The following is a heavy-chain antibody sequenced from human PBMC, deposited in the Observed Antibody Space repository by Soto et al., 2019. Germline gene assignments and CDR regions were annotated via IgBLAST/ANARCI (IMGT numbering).Heavy chain of an antibody. CDR2: ISSSSSTI. Sequence: EVQLVESGGGLVQPGGSLRLSCAASGFTFSSYSMNWVRQAPGKGLEWVSYISSSSSTICYADSVKGRFTISRDNAKNSLYLQMNSLRAEDTAVYYCARDRDIVVVVAATEGDFDYWGQGTLVTVSS. J-gene: IGHJ4*02. CDR1: GFTFSSYS. V-gene: IGHV3-48*01. CDR3: ARDRDIVVVVAATEGDFDY. D-gene: IGHD2-15*01.